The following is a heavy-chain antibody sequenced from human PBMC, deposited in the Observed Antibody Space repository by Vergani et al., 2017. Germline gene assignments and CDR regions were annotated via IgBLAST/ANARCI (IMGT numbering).Heavy chain of an antibody. CDR3: ARGDSSSSYYYGMDV. V-gene: IGHV5-10-1*03. CDR2: IDPSDSYT. D-gene: IGHD6-6*01. CDR1: GYSFTSYW. Sequence: EVQLVQSGAEVKKPGESLRISCKGSGYSFTSYWISWVRQMPGKGLEWMGRIDPSDSYTNYSPSFQGHVTISADKSISTAYLQWSSLKASDTAMYYCARGDSSSSYYYGMDVWGQGTTVTVSS. J-gene: IGHJ6*02.